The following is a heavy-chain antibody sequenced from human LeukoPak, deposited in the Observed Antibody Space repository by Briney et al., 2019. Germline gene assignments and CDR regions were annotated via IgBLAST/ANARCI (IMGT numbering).Heavy chain of an antibody. CDR1: GGSISSSSYY. Sequence: PSETLSLTCTVSGGSISSSSYYWGWIRQPPGKGLEWIGSIYYSGSTYYNPSLKSRVTISVDTSKNQFSLKLSSVTAADTAVYYCARLPARPTYYYGSGSYLREIYFDYWGQGTLVTVSS. CDR3: ARLPARPTYYYGSGSYLREIYFDY. D-gene: IGHD3-10*01. J-gene: IGHJ4*02. V-gene: IGHV4-39*01. CDR2: IYYSGST.